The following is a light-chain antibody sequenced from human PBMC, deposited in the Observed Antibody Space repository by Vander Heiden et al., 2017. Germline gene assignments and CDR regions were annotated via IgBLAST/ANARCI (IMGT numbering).Light chain of an antibody. J-gene: IGLJ3*02. CDR3: SSYTSSSTLL. V-gene: IGLV2-14*01. Sequence: QSALTQPASVPGSPGQSITISCTGTSSDVGGYNYSSWYQQHPGKAPKLMIYDVSNRPSGVSNRFSGSKSGTTASLTISGLQAEDEADYYYSSYTSSSTLLFGGGTKLTVL. CDR2: DVS. CDR1: SSDVGGYNY.